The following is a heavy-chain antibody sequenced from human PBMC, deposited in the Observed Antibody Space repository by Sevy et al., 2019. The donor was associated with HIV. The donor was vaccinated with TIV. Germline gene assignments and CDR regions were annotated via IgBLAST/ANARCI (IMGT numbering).Heavy chain of an antibody. D-gene: IGHD3-3*01. J-gene: IGHJ6*02. CDR2: ISGSGGST. Sequence: GGSLRLSCAASGLTFSTYAMTWVRQAPGKGLQWVSVISGSGGSTYYADSVKGRFTISRDNSKNTMYLQMNSLRAEDTAVYYCARRSDFGVVIPTGVMDVWGQWTTVTVSS. V-gene: IGHV3-23*01. CDR1: GLTFSTYA. CDR3: ARRSDFGVVIPTGVMDV.